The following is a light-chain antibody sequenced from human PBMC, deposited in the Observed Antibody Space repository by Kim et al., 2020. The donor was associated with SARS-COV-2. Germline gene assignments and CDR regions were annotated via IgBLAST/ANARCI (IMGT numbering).Light chain of an antibody. CDR2: RNN. J-gene: IGLJ2*01. V-gene: IGLV1-47*01. Sequence: QSVLTQPLSVSGTPGQSVTISCFGSSSNIGSNYVYWYQQVPGTAPKLLIFRNNQRPSGVPDRFSGSKSGTSGSLAISGLRSEDEADYYCEAWDDSLSVVFGGGTQLTVL. CDR3: EAWDDSLSVV. CDR1: SSNIGSNY.